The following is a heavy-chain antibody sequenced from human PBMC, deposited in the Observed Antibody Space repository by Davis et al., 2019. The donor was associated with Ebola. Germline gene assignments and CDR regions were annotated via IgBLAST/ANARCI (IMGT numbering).Heavy chain of an antibody. D-gene: IGHD6-25*01. J-gene: IGHJ6*03. CDR2: IYHNGAT. CDR3: ARTAGQRYYYYMDV. CDR1: GDSISRGSYY. V-gene: IGHV4-30-2*01. Sequence: LRLSCTVSGDSISRGSYYWSWIRQPPGKALEWIGYIYHNGATSYNPFLKSRVTISADRSNNQFSLQLTSVAATDTAVYYCARTAGQRYYYYMDVWGKGTAVTVSS.